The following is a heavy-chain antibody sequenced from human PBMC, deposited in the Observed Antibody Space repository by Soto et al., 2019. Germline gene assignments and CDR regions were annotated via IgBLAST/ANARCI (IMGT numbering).Heavy chain of an antibody. J-gene: IGHJ4*01. CDR1: GFTFGDYG. V-gene: IGHV3-20*04. D-gene: IGHD2-2*02. CDR2: INWNGGST. Sequence: GGSLRLSCAASGFTFGDYGMSWVRQAPGKGLEWVSGINWNGGSTGYADSVKGRFTISRDNAKNSLYLQMNSLRAEDTALYYCARAAEIVEVTAAIKGGYFDYWGQGTLVTVSS. CDR3: ARAAEIVEVTAAIKGGYFDY.